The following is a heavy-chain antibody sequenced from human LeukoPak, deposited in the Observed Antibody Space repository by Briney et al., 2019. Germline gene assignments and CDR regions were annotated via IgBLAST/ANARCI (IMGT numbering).Heavy chain of an antibody. Sequence: SQTLSLTCTVSGGSISSGSYYWSWIRQPAGKGLEWIGRIYTSGSTNYNPSLKSRVTISVDTSKNQFALNLSSVTAADTAVYYCARRSRYDFWSGYNWFDPWGQGTLVTVSS. V-gene: IGHV4-61*02. J-gene: IGHJ5*02. CDR2: IYTSGST. D-gene: IGHD3-3*01. CDR1: GGSISSGSYY. CDR3: ARRSRYDFWSGYNWFDP.